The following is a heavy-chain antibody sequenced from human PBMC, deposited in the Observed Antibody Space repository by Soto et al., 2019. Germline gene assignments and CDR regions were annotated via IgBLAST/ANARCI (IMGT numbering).Heavy chain of an antibody. D-gene: IGHD1-7*01. CDR3: ARPQGGTDWLDP. CDR2: IDPSDSYT. J-gene: IGHJ5*02. Sequence: GESLKISCKASGYSFTSYWIIWVRQMPGRGLEWMGRIDPSDSYTDYNPAFQGHIIISPDKSTSTVYLQLTTLKASDNGMYYCARPQGGTDWLDPWGQGTLVTVSS. V-gene: IGHV5-10-1*01. CDR1: GYSFTSYW.